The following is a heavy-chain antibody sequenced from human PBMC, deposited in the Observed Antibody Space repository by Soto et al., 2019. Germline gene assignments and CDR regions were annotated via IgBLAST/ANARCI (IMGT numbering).Heavy chain of an antibody. CDR3: ASTDTAMAKFDY. V-gene: IGHV4-30-2*01. D-gene: IGHD5-18*01. CDR2: IYHSGST. CDR1: GCSISSGGYS. Sequence: PSETLSLTCAVSGCSISSGGYSWSWIRQPPGKGLEWIGYIYHSGSTYYNPSLKSRVTISVDRSKNQFSLKLSSVTAADTAVYYCASTDTAMAKFDYWGQGTLVTVSS. J-gene: IGHJ4*02.